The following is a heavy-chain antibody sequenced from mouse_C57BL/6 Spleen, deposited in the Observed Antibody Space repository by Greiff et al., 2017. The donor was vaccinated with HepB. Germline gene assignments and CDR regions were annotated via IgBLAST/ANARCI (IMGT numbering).Heavy chain of an antibody. J-gene: IGHJ3*01. CDR3: ARARTTVPPWFAY. CDR1: GYTFTDYN. CDR2: INPNNGGT. V-gene: IGHV1-22*01. D-gene: IGHD1-1*01. Sequence: EVQLQQSGPELVKPGASVKMSCKASGYTFTDYNMHWVKQSHGKSLEWIGYINPNNGGTSYNQKFKGKATLTVNKSSSTAYMELRSLTSEDSAVYYCARARTTVPPWFAYWGQRTLVTVSA.